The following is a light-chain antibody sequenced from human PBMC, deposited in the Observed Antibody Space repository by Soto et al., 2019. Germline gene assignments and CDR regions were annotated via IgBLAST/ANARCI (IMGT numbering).Light chain of an antibody. CDR3: QQHNNWPYT. Sequence: DIQMTQSPSTLSGSVGDRVTITCRASQTISSWLAWYQQKPGKAPKLLIYKASTLKSGVPSRFSGSGSGTEFTLTISSLQSEDFALYYCQQHNNWPYTFGQGTKLEIK. V-gene: IGKV1-5*03. CDR2: KAS. J-gene: IGKJ2*01. CDR1: QTISSW.